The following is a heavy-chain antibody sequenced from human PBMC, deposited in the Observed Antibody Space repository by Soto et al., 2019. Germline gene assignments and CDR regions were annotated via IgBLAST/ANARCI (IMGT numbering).Heavy chain of an antibody. CDR2: INFNSGGT. D-gene: IGHD3-10*01. CDR1: EYTFTGYY. CDR3: ARGRTTGVDF. J-gene: IGHJ4*03. Sequence: QVQLVQSGAEVKKPGASVKVSCKASEYTFTGYYMHWVRQAPGQGLEWMGWINFNSGGTNYAQKFQGRGTKTRDTSISTAYLELGSLGSGGMAVYYCARGRTTGVDFLGPGTPVPGSS. V-gene: IGHV1-2*02.